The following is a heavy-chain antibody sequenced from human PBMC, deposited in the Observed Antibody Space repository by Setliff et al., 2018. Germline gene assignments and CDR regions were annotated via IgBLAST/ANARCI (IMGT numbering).Heavy chain of an antibody. CDR3: AKDKYNWSDGGWFDS. D-gene: IGHD1-20*01. CDR2: IIPILGIA. J-gene: IGHJ5*01. Sequence: SVKVSCKASGGTFSSYAISWVRQAPGQGLEWMGGIIPILGIANYAQKFQGRVTITADESTSTAYMELSSLRAEDTAVYYCAKDKYNWSDGGWFDSWGQGTLVTVSS. CDR1: GGTFSSYA. V-gene: IGHV1-69*10.